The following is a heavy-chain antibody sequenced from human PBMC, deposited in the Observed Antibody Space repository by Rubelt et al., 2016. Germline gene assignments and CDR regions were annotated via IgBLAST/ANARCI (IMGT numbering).Heavy chain of an antibody. J-gene: IGHJ4*02. V-gene: IGHV4-39*07. D-gene: IGHD5-18*01. CDR1: GGSISSSSYY. CDR3: ARKYSYGRPFDY. CDR2: IYYSGST. Sequence: QLQLQESGPGLVKPSETLSLTCTVSGGSISSSSYYWGWIRQPPGKGLEWIGSIYYSGSTYYNPSLKSRGTRSVDTSKNQFSLKLSSVTAADTAVYYCARKYSYGRPFDYWGQGTLVTVSS.